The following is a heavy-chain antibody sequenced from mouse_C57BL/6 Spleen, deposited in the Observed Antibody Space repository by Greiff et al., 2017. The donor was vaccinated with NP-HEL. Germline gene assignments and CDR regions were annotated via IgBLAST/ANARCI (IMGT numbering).Heavy chain of an antibody. CDR2: IDPSDSYT. V-gene: IGHV1-69*01. CDR1: GYTFTSYW. J-gene: IGHJ3*01. D-gene: IGHD2-4*01. Sequence: VQLQQSGAELVMPGASVKLSCKASGYTFTSYWMHWVKQRPGQGLEWIGEIDPSDSYTNYNQKFKGKSTLTVDKSSSTAYMQLSSLTSEDSAVYYCARVYYDYAWFAYWGQGTLVTVSA. CDR3: ARVYYDYAWFAY.